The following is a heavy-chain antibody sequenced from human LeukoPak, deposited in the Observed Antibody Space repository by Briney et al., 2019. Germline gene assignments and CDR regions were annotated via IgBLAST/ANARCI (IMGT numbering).Heavy chain of an antibody. V-gene: IGHV3-23*01. D-gene: IGHD6-13*01. CDR2: ISGSGGST. CDR1: GFTFISYA. CDR3: ANAVYRSSWYYFDY. J-gene: IGHJ4*02. Sequence: PGGSLRHSCAASGFTFISYAMSWVRQAPGKGLEWVSAISGSGGSTYYADSVKGRLTITRDNSKNTPYLQMNSLRAEDTAVYYCANAVYRSSWYYFDYWGRGTLVTVSS.